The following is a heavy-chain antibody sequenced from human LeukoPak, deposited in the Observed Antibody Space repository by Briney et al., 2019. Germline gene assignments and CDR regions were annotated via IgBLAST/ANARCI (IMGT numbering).Heavy chain of an antibody. D-gene: IGHD6-19*01. V-gene: IGHV3-23*01. J-gene: IGHJ4*02. Sequence: PGGSLRLSCAASGFTFSSYAMGWVRQTPGKGLEWVSGIGSSGGSTYYADSVKGRFTISRDNSKNTLDLQMNSLRAEDTAIYYCAKMPVSYSSGWSTFDYWGQGTLVTVSS. CDR3: AKMPVSYSSGWSTFDY. CDR2: IGSSGGST. CDR1: GFTFSSYA.